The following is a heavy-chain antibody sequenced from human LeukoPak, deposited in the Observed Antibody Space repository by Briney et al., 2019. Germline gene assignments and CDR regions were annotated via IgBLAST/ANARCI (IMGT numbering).Heavy chain of an antibody. Sequence: PGGSLRLSCAASGFTFSSYAMSWARQAPGKWLEWVSAIIGSSGSTYYADSVKGRFNISRDNSRDTLYLQMNSLRAEDTAVYYCAKGYYDYVWGSYYFDYWGQGTLVTVSS. J-gene: IGHJ4*02. V-gene: IGHV3-23*01. CDR1: GFTFSSYA. D-gene: IGHD3-16*01. CDR3: AKGYYDYVWGSYYFDY. CDR2: IIGSSGST.